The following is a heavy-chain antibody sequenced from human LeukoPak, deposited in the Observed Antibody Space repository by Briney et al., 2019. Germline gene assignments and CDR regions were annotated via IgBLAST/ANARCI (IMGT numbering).Heavy chain of an antibody. Sequence: ASVKVSCKASGYTFTSYGISWVRQAPGQGLEWMGWISAYNGNTNYAQKLQGRVTMTTDTSTSTAYMELRSLRSDDTAVYYCARDLLVADSSGYYYGIYFDYWGQGTLVTVSS. CDR2: ISAYNGNT. J-gene: IGHJ4*02. V-gene: IGHV1-18*01. D-gene: IGHD3-22*01. CDR3: ARDLLVADSSGYYYGIYFDY. CDR1: GYTFTSYG.